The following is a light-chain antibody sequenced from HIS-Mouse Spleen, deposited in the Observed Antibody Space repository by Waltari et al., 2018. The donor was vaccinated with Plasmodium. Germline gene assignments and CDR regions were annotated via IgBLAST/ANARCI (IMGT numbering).Light chain of an antibody. Sequence: SVWTQSPGTLSSSPAERATLSCRASQSVSSSYLAWYQQKPGQAPRLLIYGASSRATGIPDRFSGSGSGTDFTLTISRLEPEDFAVYYCQQYGSSPYTFGQGTKLEIK. J-gene: IGKJ2*01. CDR1: QSVSSSY. CDR2: GAS. V-gene: IGKV3-20*01. CDR3: QQYGSSPYT.